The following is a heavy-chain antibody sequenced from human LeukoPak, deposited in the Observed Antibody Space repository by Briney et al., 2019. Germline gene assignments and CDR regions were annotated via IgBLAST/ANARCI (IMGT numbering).Heavy chain of an antibody. CDR2: INPSGGST. Sequence: ASVKVSCKASGYTFTSNYMHWVRQAPGQGLEWMGIINPSGGSTSYAQKFQGRVTMTRDMSTSTDYMELSSLRSEDTAVYYCARDYYDSSDYPSTFDSWGQGTLVSVSS. D-gene: IGHD3-22*01. CDR3: ARDYYDSSDYPSTFDS. CDR1: GYTFTSNY. V-gene: IGHV1-46*01. J-gene: IGHJ4*02.